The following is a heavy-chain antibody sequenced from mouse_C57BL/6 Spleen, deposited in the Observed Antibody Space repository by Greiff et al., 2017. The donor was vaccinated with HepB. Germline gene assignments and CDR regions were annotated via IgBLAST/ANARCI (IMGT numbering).Heavy chain of an antibody. D-gene: IGHD2-5*01. J-gene: IGHJ3*01. Sequence: EVQLQQSGPELVKPGASVKISCKASGYTFTDYYMNWVKQSHGKSLEWIGDINPNNGGTSYNQKFKGKATLTVDKSSSTAYMELRSLTSEDSAVYYCAPGRSNLFAYWGQGTLVTVSA. CDR1: GYTFTDYY. V-gene: IGHV1-26*01. CDR2: INPNNGGT. CDR3: APGRSNLFAY.